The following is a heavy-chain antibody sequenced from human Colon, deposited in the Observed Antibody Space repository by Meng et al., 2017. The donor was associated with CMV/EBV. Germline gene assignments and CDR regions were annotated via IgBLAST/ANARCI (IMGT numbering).Heavy chain of an antibody. CDR2: ISYDGSSQ. J-gene: IGHJ4*02. V-gene: IGHV3-30-3*01. CDR1: GFTFSGYA. D-gene: IGHD1-14*01. Sequence: GESLRLSCAASGFTFSGYAMYWVRQALGKGLEWVAVISYDGSSQYYPDSVKGRFTISRDSSNNMLYLQMNSLRTEDTAVYYCARLYNWGQGTLVTVSS. CDR3: ARLYN.